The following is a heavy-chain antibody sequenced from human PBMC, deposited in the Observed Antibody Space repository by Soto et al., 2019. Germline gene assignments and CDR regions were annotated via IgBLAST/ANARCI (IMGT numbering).Heavy chain of an antibody. Sequence: ASVKVSCKASGYAFTTYHMHWVRQAPGQGLEWMGMIDPSDGTTTYAQKLQGRVTMTRDTATSTVYMELSSLRSEDTAVYYCARDEVPDVQNDAFDIWGQGTMVTAS. CDR2: IDPSDGTT. CDR3: ARDEVPDVQNDAFDI. CDR1: GYAFTTYH. J-gene: IGHJ3*02. V-gene: IGHV1-46*04.